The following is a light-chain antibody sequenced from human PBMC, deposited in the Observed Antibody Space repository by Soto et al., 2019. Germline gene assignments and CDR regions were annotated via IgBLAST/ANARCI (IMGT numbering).Light chain of an antibody. CDR2: AAS. Sequence: DIQMTQSPSSLSASVGDRVTITCRAGQTISDYLNWYQQKVGKAPKLLIYAASTLQSGVPSRFSGSGSGTDFTLTINSLQPEDFATYYCQQTYTTPQTFGQGTKLEIK. CDR1: QTISDY. V-gene: IGKV1-39*01. J-gene: IGKJ2*01. CDR3: QQTYTTPQT.